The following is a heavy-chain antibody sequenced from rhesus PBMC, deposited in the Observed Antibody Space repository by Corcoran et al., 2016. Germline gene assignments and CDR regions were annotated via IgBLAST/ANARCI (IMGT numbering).Heavy chain of an antibody. Sequence: EVQLVESGGGLAKPGGSLRLHCAASGFTLVRSVMHWVRRAPGKGLEWVSAISSGGSTYYADSVKGRFTISRDNSKNTLSLQMNSLRAEDTAVYYCAKSHYYSGSYYLYYFDYWGQGVLVTVSS. CDR2: ISSGGST. V-gene: IGHV3-103*01. CDR3: AKSHYYSGSYYLYYFDY. D-gene: IGHD3-16*01. CDR1: GFTLVRSV. J-gene: IGHJ4*01.